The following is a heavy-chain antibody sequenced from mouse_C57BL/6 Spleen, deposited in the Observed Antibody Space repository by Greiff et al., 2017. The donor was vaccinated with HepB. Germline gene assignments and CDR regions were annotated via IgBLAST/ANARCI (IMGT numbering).Heavy chain of an antibody. CDR3: ATHSYGRPTPMDY. CDR1: GFSFTSYG. CDR2: IWGIGST. V-gene: IGHV2-6*01. Sequence: VQLVESGPGLVAPSPSLSITCTVSGFSFTSYGVDWVRQSPGKGLEWLGVIWGIGSTNYNSALKSRLSISKDNSKSQVFLKMSSLQTDDTAMYYCATHSYGRPTPMDYWGQGTSVTVSS. D-gene: IGHD1-1*01. J-gene: IGHJ4*01.